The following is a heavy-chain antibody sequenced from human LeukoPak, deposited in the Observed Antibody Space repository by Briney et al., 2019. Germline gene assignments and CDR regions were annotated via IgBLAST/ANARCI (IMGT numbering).Heavy chain of an antibody. CDR1: GGSISSYY. CDR3: ASGRYYGSGSQYNWFDP. CDR2: IYTSGST. V-gene: IGHV4-4*07. J-gene: IGHJ5*02. D-gene: IGHD3-10*01. Sequence: SETLSLTCTVSGGSISSYYWSWIRQPAGKGLEWIGRIYTSGSTNYNPSLKSRVTMSVDTSKNQFSLKLSSVTAADTAVYYCASGRYYGSGSQYNWFDPWGQGTLVTVSS.